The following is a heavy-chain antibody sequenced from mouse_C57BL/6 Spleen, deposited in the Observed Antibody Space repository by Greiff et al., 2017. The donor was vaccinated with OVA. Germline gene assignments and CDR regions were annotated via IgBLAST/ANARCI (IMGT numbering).Heavy chain of an antibody. J-gene: IGHJ4*01. CDR2: IWRGGST. Sequence: VQLQQSGPGLVQPSQSLSITCTVSGFSLTSYGVHWVRQSPGKGLEWLGVIWRGGSTDYNAAFMSRLSITKDNSKSQVFFKMNSLQADDTAIYYCAKNRDYYGSSYLAMDYWGQGTSVTVSS. V-gene: IGHV2-5*01. D-gene: IGHD1-1*01. CDR3: AKNRDYYGSSYLAMDY. CDR1: GFSLTSYG.